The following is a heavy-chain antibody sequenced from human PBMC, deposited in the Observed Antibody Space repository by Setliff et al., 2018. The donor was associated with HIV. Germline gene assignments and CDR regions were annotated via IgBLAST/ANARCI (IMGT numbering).Heavy chain of an antibody. CDR2: IIPVFGTA. J-gene: IGHJ6*03. D-gene: IGHD6-19*01. Sequence: SVKVSCKASGGTFSSYAISWVRQAPGQGLDWMGGIIPVFGTANYAQKFQGRVTMTRDTSTSTVYMELSSLRSEDTAVYYCARGPYSSGFKTWRDYYYYYYMDVWGKGTTVTVSS. V-gene: IGHV1-69*05. CDR1: GGTFSSYA. CDR3: ARGPYSSGFKTWRDYYYYYYMDV.